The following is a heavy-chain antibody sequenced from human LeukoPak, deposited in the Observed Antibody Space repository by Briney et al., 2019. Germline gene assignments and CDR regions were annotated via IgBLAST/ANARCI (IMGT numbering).Heavy chain of an antibody. Sequence: ASVRVSCTASGGTFSSYAISWVRQAPGQGLEWMGGIIPIFGTANYAQKFQGRVTITADESTSTAYMELSSLRSEDTAVYYCARALIGAAYYGMDVWGQGTTVTVSS. CDR2: IIPIFGTA. CDR3: ARALIGAAYYGMDV. D-gene: IGHD6-13*01. CDR1: GGTFSSYA. J-gene: IGHJ6*02. V-gene: IGHV1-69*13.